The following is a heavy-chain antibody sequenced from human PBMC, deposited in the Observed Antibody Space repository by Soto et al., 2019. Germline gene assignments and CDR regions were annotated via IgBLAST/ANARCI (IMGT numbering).Heavy chain of an antibody. CDR3: ARGFQGVAATPGSPVTYSAEYFQH. V-gene: IGHV1-2*04. J-gene: IGHJ1*01. Sequence: ASVKVSCKASGYTFTGYYMHWVRQAPGQGLEWMGWINPNSGGTNYAQKFQGWVTMTRDTSISSAYMELSRLRSDDTAVYYCARGFQGVAATPGSPVTYSAEYFQHWGQGTLVTVSS. CDR2: INPNSGGT. D-gene: IGHD2-15*01. CDR1: GYTFTGYY.